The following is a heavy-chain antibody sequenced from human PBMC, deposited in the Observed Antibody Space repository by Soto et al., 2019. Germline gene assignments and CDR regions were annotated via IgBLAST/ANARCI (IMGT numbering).Heavy chain of an antibody. CDR3: AKAVAVPADFDY. D-gene: IGHD5-12*01. CDR1: GYTFTGYA. Sequence: QVQLVQSGAEEKKPGASVKVSCKASGYTFTGYAMHWVRQAPGQRLEWMGWINAGNGNIKYSQTFQGRVTITREAAASPVYMALSSLRSEDPAVYYCAKAVAVPADFDYWGQGTLVTVSS. V-gene: IGHV1-3*05. J-gene: IGHJ4*02. CDR2: INAGNGNI.